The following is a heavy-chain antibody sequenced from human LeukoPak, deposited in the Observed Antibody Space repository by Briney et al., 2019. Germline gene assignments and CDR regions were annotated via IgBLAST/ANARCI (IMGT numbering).Heavy chain of an antibody. CDR1: GGTFSNYA. Sequence: SVTVSCKASGGTFSNYAISWVRQAPGQGLEWMGGIIPIFGTANYAQKFQGRVTITADESTSTAYMELSSLRSEDTAVYYCARAGYYDSLTGYPPYYYYMDVWGKGTTVTISS. CDR2: IIPIFGTA. CDR3: ARAGYYDSLTGYPPYYYYMDV. V-gene: IGHV1-69*01. D-gene: IGHD3-9*01. J-gene: IGHJ6*03.